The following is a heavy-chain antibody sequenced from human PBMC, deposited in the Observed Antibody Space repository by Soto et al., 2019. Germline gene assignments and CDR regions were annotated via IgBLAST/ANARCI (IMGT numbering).Heavy chain of an antibody. Sequence: GGSLRLSCAASGFAFSDYYMSWIRQAPGKGLEWVSYISSSGSTIYYADSVKGRFTISRDNAKNSLYLQMNSLRAEDTAVYYCARDSILMTTVTDFVYWGHLPLVPVS. CDR2: ISSSGSTI. V-gene: IGHV3-11*01. D-gene: IGHD4-17*01. CDR1: GFAFSDYY. J-gene: IGHJ4*01. CDR3: ARDSILMTTVTDFVY.